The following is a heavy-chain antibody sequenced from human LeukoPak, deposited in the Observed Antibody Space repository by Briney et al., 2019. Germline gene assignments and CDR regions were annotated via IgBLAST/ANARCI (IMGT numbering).Heavy chain of an antibody. CDR3: AGHGYSSGFNWFGP. CDR1: GYSSSHYW. J-gene: IGHJ5*02. CDR2: INPGDSNT. Sequence: GESLKISCKSSGYSSSHYWIGWVRQMPGKGLEWMGIINPGDSNTGYSPSFQGQVTISADKSISTAYLQWSSLKASDSAMYYCAGHGYSSGFNWFGPWGQGTLVTVSS. D-gene: IGHD6-19*01. V-gene: IGHV5-51*01.